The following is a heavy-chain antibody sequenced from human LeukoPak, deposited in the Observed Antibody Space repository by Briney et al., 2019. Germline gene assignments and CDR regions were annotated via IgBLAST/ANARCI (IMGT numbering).Heavy chain of an antibody. CDR1: GGSFSGYY. Sequence: SETLSLTCAVYGGSFSGYYWSWIRQPPGKGLEWIGEINHSGSTNYNPSLKSRVTISVDTSKNQFSLKLRSVTAADTAVYYRARGDPSRHCSGGSCYSVELWLDYWGQGTLVTVSS. CDR2: INHSGST. J-gene: IGHJ4*02. V-gene: IGHV4-34*01. CDR3: ARGDPSRHCSGGSCYSVELWLDY. D-gene: IGHD2-15*01.